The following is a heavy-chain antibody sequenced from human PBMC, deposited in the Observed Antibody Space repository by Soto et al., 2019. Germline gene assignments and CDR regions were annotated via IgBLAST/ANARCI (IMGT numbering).Heavy chain of an antibody. CDR1: GFTFSSYA. J-gene: IGHJ4*02. CDR2: ISGSGGST. Sequence: EVQLLESGGGLVQPGGSLRLSCAASGFTFSSYAMSWVRQAPGKGLEWVSAISGSGGSTYYADSVKGRFTISRDNSKNTLYLQMNSLRAEDTAVYYCAKNWGGLERSFLEDLWSQGTLVTVSS. D-gene: IGHD1-1*01. CDR3: AKNWGGLERSFLEDL. V-gene: IGHV3-23*01.